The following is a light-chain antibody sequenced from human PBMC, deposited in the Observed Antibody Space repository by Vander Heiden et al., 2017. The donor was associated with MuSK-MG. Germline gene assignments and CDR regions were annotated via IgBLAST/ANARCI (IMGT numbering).Light chain of an antibody. Sequence: QSVLTQPPSVSGAPGQRVTISCSGSSPNIGARYDVHWYQQLPGTAPKLLIYGNTNRPSGVPDRFSGSKSGTSASLAITGLQAEDEADYYCQSYDSSLSGYVFGTGTKVTVL. CDR1: SPNIGARYD. CDR2: GNT. CDR3: QSYDSSLSGYV. J-gene: IGLJ1*01. V-gene: IGLV1-40*01.